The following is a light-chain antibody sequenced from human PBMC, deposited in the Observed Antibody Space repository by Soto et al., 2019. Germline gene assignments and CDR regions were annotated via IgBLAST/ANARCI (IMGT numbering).Light chain of an antibody. CDR3: SSYTSSSTLLI. Sequence: QSALTQPASVSGSPGQSITISCTGTSSDVGGYNYVSWYQLHPGKAPKLIIYDVSNRPSGVSNRFSGSKSGNTASLTISGLPAEDEADYYCSSYTSSSTLLIFGGGTKLTVL. V-gene: IGLV2-14*03. CDR1: SSDVGGYNY. J-gene: IGLJ2*01. CDR2: DVS.